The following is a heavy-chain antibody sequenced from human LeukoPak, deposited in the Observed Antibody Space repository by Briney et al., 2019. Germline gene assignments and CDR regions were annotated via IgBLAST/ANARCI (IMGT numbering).Heavy chain of an antibody. Sequence: GASVKVSCKASGYTFTSYGISWVRQAPGQGLEWMGWISAYNGNTNYAQKLQGRVTMTTDTSTSTAYMELRSLRSDDRAVYYCARAGSSGWYGGDVYWGQGTLVTVSS. D-gene: IGHD6-19*01. CDR2: ISAYNGNT. V-gene: IGHV1-18*04. CDR1: GYTFTSYG. CDR3: ARAGSSGWYGGDVY. J-gene: IGHJ4*02.